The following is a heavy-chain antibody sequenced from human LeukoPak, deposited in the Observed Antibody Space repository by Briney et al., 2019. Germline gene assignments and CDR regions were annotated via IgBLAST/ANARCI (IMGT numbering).Heavy chain of an antibody. Sequence: SETLSLTCAVYGGSFSGYYWSWIRQPPGKGLEWIGEINHSGSTNYNPSLKSRVTISVDTSKNQFPLKLSSVTAADTAVYYCARGPRYSSGWYGDYWGQGTLVTVSS. CDR2: INHSGST. CDR3: ARGPRYSSGWYGDY. J-gene: IGHJ4*02. D-gene: IGHD6-19*01. V-gene: IGHV4-34*01. CDR1: GGSFSGYY.